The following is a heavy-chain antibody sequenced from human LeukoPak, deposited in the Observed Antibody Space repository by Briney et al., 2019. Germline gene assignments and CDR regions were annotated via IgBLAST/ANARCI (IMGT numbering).Heavy chain of an antibody. CDR3: TRGAGWLIDY. CDR1: GGSFSGYY. D-gene: IGHD3-16*01. V-gene: IGHV4-34*01. CDR2: IYHSGRT. Sequence: SETLSLTCAVYGGSFSGYYWSWIRQPPGKGLEWIGEIYHSGRTNYNPSLKSRVTISVDKSKNQFSLKLSSVTAADTAVYYCTRGAGWLIDYWGQGILVTVSS. J-gene: IGHJ4*02.